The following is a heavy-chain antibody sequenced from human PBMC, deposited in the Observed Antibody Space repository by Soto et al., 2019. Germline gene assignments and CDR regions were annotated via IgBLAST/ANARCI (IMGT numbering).Heavy chain of an antibody. Sequence: SETLSLTCTVSGGSISPYYWTWIRQPPGKGLEWIGYIYYSGNTNYNPSLKSRVTISVDTSKNQFSLMLSSVTAADTAMYYCARLPWADYGGIFDPWGQGTLVTVSS. CDR1: GGSISPYY. V-gene: IGHV4-59*01. J-gene: IGHJ5*02. D-gene: IGHD4-17*01. CDR2: IYYSGNT. CDR3: ARLPWADYGGIFDP.